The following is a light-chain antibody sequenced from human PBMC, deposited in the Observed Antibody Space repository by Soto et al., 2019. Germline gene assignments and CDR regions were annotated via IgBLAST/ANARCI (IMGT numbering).Light chain of an antibody. CDR1: SSDVGGYNY. Sequence: QSALTQPPSASGSPGQSVTISCTGTSSDVGGYNYVSWYQQHPGKAPKLMIYEVSKRPSGVPDRFSGSKSGNTASLTVSGLQAEDEADYYCSSYAGNTDVVFGGGTQLTVL. J-gene: IGLJ2*01. CDR2: EVS. CDR3: SSYAGNTDVV. V-gene: IGLV2-8*01.